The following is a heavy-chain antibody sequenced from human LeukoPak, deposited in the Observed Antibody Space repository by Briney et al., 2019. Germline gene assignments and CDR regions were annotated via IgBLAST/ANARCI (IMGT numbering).Heavy chain of an antibody. V-gene: IGHV4-30-4*01. D-gene: IGHD2-15*01. CDR1: GGSISSGDYY. CDR3: ASGRGYCSGGSCYSRGYGY. J-gene: IGHJ4*02. CDR2: IYYSGST. Sequence: SETLSLTCTVSGGSISSGDYYWSWIRQPPGKGLEWIGYIYYSGSTYYNPSLKSRVTISVDTSKNQFSLKLSSVTAADTAVYYCASGRGYCSGGSCYSRGYGYWGQGTLVTVSS.